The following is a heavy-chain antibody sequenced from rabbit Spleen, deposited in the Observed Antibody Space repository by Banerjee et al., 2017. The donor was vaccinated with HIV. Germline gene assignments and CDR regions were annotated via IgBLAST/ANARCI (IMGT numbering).Heavy chain of an antibody. J-gene: IGHJ3*01. CDR1: GFSFSSSDY. CDR3: ARDPYADYGDIHL. CDR2: INIVTGKA. V-gene: IGHV1S40*01. Sequence: QSLEESGGGLVQPEGSLALTCKASGFSFSSSDYICWVRQAPGKGLEWIACINIVTGKAVYATWAKGRFIMSRASSTTVTLQMTSLTAADTATYFCARDPYADYGDIHLWGQGTLVTVS. D-gene: IGHD2-1*01.